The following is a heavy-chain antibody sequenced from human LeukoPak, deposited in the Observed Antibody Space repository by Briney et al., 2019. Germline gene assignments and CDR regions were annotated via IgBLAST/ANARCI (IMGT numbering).Heavy chain of an antibody. CDR1: GYTFTNYG. CDR2: INAYNGNT. V-gene: IGHV1-18*01. D-gene: IGHD1-26*01. CDR3: ARELVPTGGSPGASDY. J-gene: IGHJ4*02. Sequence: GASVKVSCKASGYTFTNYGINWVRQAPGQGLEWMGWINAYNGNTNYAEKLQGTVTITTDKSTSTAYMELRSLRSDDTAVYYCARELVPTGGSPGASDYWGQRTRVTVSS.